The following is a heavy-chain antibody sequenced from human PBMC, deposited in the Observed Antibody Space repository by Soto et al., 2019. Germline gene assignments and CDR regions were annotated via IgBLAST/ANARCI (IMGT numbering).Heavy chain of an antibody. D-gene: IGHD1-1*01. Sequence: SETLSLTCGVYGGAFSVYQWNWIRQSPGQGLEWIGEINHSGTTKYNPSLESRINLSVDTSKKQFSLKMFSVTAADTAIYYCAIGWRFDPWGQGTQVTVSS. CDR2: INHSGTT. CDR3: AIGWRFDP. CDR1: GGAFSVYQ. J-gene: IGHJ5*02. V-gene: IGHV4-34*01.